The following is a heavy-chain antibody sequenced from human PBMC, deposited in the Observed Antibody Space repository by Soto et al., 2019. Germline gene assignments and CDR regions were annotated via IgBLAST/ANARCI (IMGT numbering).Heavy chain of an antibody. CDR1: GFTVSGNY. D-gene: IGHD6-19*01. J-gene: IGHJ3*02. V-gene: IGHV3-53*01. CDR2: IYSGDTT. CDR3: ARGGSGWTIDI. Sequence: EVQLVESGGGLTQPGGSLRLSCAASGFTVSGNYMTWVRQAPGKGLEWVSLIYSGDTTFYEDSVKGRFTISRDNSKNTLYLQMNSLRVEDTAIYYCARGGSGWTIDIWGQGTMVTVSS.